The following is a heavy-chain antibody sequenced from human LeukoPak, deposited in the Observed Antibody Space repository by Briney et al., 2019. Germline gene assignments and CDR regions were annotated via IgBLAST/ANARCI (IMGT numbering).Heavy chain of an antibody. CDR3: AREPYRRAPNYYSYGMDV. Sequence: GGSLRLSCAASGFTFSSYGMHWVRQAPGKGLELVAVIWYDGSNKYYADSVKGRFTISRDNSKNTLYLQMTSLRAEDTAVYYCAREPYRRAPNYYSYGMDVWGQGTTVTVSS. J-gene: IGHJ6*02. CDR1: GFTFSSYG. D-gene: IGHD1-14*01. V-gene: IGHV3-33*01. CDR2: IWYDGSNK.